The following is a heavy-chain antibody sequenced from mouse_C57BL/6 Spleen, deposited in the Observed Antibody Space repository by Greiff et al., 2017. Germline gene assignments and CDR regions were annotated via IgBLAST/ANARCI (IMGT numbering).Heavy chain of an antibody. V-gene: IGHV1-15*01. D-gene: IGHD3-1*01. CDR3: TREGYYRDGFAY. CDR1: GYTFTDYE. J-gene: IGHJ3*01. CDR2: IDPETGGT. Sequence: QVQLQQSGAELVRPGASVTLSCKASGYTFTDYEMHWVKQTPVHGLEWIGAIDPETGGTAYNQKFKGKAILTADKSSSTAYMELRSLTSEDSAVYYWTREGYYRDGFAYWGQGTLVTVSA.